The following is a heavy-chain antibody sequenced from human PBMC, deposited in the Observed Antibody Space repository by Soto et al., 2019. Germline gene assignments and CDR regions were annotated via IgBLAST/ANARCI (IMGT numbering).Heavy chain of an antibody. D-gene: IGHD6-13*01. V-gene: IGHV1-3*01. CDR1: GYTFTNYG. Sequence: ASVKVSCKASGYTFTNYGIHWVRKAPGQRLEWMGWINAANGDTKYSPKFQGRVTITRDTSASTAYMELSSLRSEDTAVYYCVRRHVSATGIDWFDPWGQGTLVTVSS. CDR3: VRRHVSATGIDWFDP. CDR2: INAANGDT. J-gene: IGHJ5*02.